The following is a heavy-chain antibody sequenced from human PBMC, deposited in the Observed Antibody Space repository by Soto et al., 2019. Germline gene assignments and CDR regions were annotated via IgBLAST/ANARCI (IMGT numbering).Heavy chain of an antibody. J-gene: IGHJ4*02. CDR3: AHRRFFGWAFDY. D-gene: IGHD6-19*01. CDR1: GFSLSTGGVG. Sequence: QITLKESGPTLVKPTQTLTLTCTFSGFSLSTGGVGVGWIRQPPGKALEWLAVIYWDDDKRYSPSLKSRRTTARDTSKARVVRTLTNMDPVDTATYYCAHRRFFGWAFDYWGQGTLVTVSS. CDR2: IYWDDDK. V-gene: IGHV2-5*02.